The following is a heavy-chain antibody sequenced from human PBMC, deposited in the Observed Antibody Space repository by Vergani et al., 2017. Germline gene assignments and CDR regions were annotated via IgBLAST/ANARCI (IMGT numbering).Heavy chain of an antibody. Sequence: QLHLQESGSRLVKPSETLSLTCTVSGDSISSGGHSWSWIRQPPGKGLEWVGYIYHSGSTYYNPSLKSRLTISVDESRNQFSLQLTSVTAADTAVYYCARDQRWGHSLDCWGQGTLVTVSS. J-gene: IGHJ4*02. CDR1: GDSISSGGHS. CDR2: IYHSGST. D-gene: IGHD5-24*01. CDR3: ARDQRWGHSLDC. V-gene: IGHV4-30-2*01.